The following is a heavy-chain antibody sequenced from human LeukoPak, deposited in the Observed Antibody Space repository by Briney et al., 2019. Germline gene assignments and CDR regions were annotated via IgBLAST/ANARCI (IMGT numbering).Heavy chain of an antibody. CDR2: SSYSGST. V-gene: IGHV4-61*01. J-gene: IGHJ3*02. Sequence: SETLSLTCSVSGGSVSSGSYYWSWLRQPPGKGLEWIGYSSYSGSTSYNPSLKSRVTIAVDTSKNQFSLRLRSVTAADTAVYYCATVRWNDGDAFDIWGQGTMVTVSS. CDR3: ATVRWNDGDAFDI. D-gene: IGHD1-1*01. CDR1: GGSVSSGSYY.